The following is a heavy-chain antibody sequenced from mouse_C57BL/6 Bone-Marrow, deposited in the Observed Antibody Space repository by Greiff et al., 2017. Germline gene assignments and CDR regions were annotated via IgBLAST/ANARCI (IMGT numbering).Heavy chain of an antibody. Sequence: VQLQQPGAELVKPGASVKLSCKASGYTFTSYWMQWVKQRPGQGLEWIGEIDPSGSYTNYNEKFKGKATLTVDKSSSPAYMQLSSLTSEDAAVYYCLYGSSSFDYWGQGTTLTVSS. J-gene: IGHJ2*01. CDR1: GYTFTSYW. CDR3: LYGSSSFDY. V-gene: IGHV1-50*01. D-gene: IGHD1-1*01. CDR2: IDPSGSYT.